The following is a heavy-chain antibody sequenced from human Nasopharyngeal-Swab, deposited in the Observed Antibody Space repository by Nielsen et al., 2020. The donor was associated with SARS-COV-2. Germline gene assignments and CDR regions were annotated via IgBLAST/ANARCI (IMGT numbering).Heavy chain of an antibody. CDR2: IYYSGST. V-gene: IGHV4-30-4*01. CDR3: ARAGHITFFGVVTAFDY. J-gene: IGHJ4*02. CDR1: GGSISSGDYY. Sequence: LRLSCTVSGGSISSGDYYWNWIRQPPGKGLEWIGYIYYSGSTYYNPSLKSRVTISVDTSKNQFSLKLSSVTAADTAVYYCARAGHITFFGVVTAFDYWGQGTLVTVSS. D-gene: IGHD3-3*01.